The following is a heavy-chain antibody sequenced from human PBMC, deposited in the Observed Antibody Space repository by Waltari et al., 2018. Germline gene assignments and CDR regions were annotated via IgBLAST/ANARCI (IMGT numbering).Heavy chain of an antibody. V-gene: IGHV3-33*06. CDR1: GFTFSSYG. CDR2: IWYDGSNK. J-gene: IGHJ4*02. D-gene: IGHD5-12*01. Sequence: QVQLVESGGGVVQPGRSLRLSCAASGFTFSSYGMHWVRQAPGKGLEWVAVIWYDGSNKYYADSVKGRFTISRDNSKNTLYLQMNSLRAEDTAVYYCAKDWDIVATFPLGYWGQGTLVTVSS. CDR3: AKDWDIVATFPLGY.